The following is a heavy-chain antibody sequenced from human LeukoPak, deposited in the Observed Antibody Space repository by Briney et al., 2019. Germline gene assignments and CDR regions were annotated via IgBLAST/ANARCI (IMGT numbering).Heavy chain of an antibody. Sequence: ASVKVSCKASGYTFTRYGISWLRQAPGQGLEWMGWISAYNGNTNYAQKLQGRVTMTTDTSTSTAYMGLRSLRSDDTAVYYCATGGPITGTNFGFDYWGQGTLVTVSS. J-gene: IGHJ4*02. CDR3: ATGGPITGTNFGFDY. CDR1: GYTFTRYG. D-gene: IGHD1-20*01. V-gene: IGHV1-18*01. CDR2: ISAYNGNT.